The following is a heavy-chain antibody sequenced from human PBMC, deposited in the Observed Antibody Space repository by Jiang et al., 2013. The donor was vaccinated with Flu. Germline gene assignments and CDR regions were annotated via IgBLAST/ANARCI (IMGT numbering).Heavy chain of an antibody. CDR1: RGSISSDTFY. CDR3: ARHGYNWNDVPFDF. CDR2: VYYRGNT. V-gene: IGHV4-39*01. D-gene: IGHD1-1*01. Sequence: GPGLVKPAETLSLTCTVSRGSISSDTFYWAWVRQPPGKGLEWIASVYYRGNTYYNPSLKSRVSISVDTSKNQFSLNLTSVTAADTAMFYCARHGYNWNDVPFDFWGQGTMVTVS. J-gene: IGHJ3*01.